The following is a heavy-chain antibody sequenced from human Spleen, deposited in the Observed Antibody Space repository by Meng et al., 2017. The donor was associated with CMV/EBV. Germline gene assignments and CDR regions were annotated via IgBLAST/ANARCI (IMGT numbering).Heavy chain of an antibody. Sequence: CTVSSGPMSSAGYYWTWIRQYPEKGLEWIGYSYFDGTTHYNPSLRSRVSISVDTSKNQFSLKLNSVTAADTAVYYCARQASDNWLDPWGQGALVTVSS. V-gene: IGHV4-31*03. J-gene: IGHJ5*02. CDR1: SGPMSSAGYY. CDR2: SYFDGTT. CDR3: ARQASDNWLDP.